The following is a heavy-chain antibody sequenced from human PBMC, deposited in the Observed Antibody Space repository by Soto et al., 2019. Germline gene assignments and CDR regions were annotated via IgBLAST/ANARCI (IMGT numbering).Heavy chain of an antibody. D-gene: IGHD2-8*01. CDR3: AKALVRYCTNGVCSTDAFDI. CDR1: GFTFSSYA. Sequence: PGGSLRLSCAASGFTFSSYAMSWVRQAPGKGLEWVSAISGSGGSTYYADSVKGRFTISRDNSKNTLYLQMNSLRAEDTAVYYCAKALVRYCTNGVCSTDAFDIWGQGTMVTVSS. J-gene: IGHJ3*02. CDR2: ISGSGGST. V-gene: IGHV3-23*01.